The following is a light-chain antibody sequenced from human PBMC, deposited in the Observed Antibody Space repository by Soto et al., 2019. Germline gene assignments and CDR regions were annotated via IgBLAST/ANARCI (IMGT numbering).Light chain of an antibody. Sequence: EVVLTQSPATLSLSPGERATLSCRASQSVLSYLAWYQQKPGQAPRLLLYDASNRATGIPARFSGSGSGTDFALTISSLEPADFAVYYCQQRNDGLTFGGGTKVEIK. V-gene: IGKV3-11*01. CDR2: DAS. CDR1: QSVLSY. J-gene: IGKJ4*01. CDR3: QQRNDGLT.